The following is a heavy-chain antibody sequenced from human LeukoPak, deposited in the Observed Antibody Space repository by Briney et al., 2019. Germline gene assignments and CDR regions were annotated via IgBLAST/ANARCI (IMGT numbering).Heavy chain of an antibody. CDR3: ARDCSSTSCYTNWFDP. V-gene: IGHV4-34*01. Sequence: PSETLSLTCAVYGGSFSGYYWSWIRQPPGKGLEWIGEINHSGSMNYNPSLKSRVTISVDTSKNQFSLKLSSVTAADTAVYYCARDCSSTSCYTNWFDPWGQGTLVTVS. CDR2: INHSGSM. J-gene: IGHJ5*02. CDR1: GGSFSGYY. D-gene: IGHD2-2*01.